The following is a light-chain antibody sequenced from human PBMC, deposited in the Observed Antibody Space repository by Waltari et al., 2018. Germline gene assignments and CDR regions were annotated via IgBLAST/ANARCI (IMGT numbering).Light chain of an antibody. CDR2: DDD. Sequence: NFMLTQPHSVSESPGKTVTISCTRSSGRIASYYVQWYPPRPGSAPTTVIYDDDLRPFAVPDPFSGSIYSSSNTASLTISGLKTEDEADYYCQSYDGTTNQVFGGGTKLTVL. CDR3: QSYDGTTNQV. J-gene: IGLJ2*01. CDR1: SGRIASYY. V-gene: IGLV6-57*04.